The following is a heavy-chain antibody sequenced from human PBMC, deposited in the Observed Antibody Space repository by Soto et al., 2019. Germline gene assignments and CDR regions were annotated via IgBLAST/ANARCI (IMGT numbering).Heavy chain of an antibody. CDR1: GFTFSGYW. V-gene: IGHV3-74*01. J-gene: IGHJ4*02. Sequence: EVQLVESGGGLVQPGGSLRLSCAASGFTFSGYWMHWVRQAPGKGLTWVSRFNSDGTYTSSADSVRGRFTISRDDARNTLYLQMNSLRIEDTAVYYCTRALDGMIPTAYWGQGTLVTVSS. D-gene: IGHD3-22*01. CDR3: TRALDGMIPTAY. CDR2: FNSDGTYT.